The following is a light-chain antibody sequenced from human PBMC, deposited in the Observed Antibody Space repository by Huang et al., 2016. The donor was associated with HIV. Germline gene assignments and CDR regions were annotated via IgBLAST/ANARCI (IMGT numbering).Light chain of an antibody. Sequence: DIQMTQSSSTLSASVGDRVTIACRASQSISTWLAWYQQKPGRAPNLLIYAASTLESGVPSRFSGGGSGTHFTLTISSLQPDDFATYYCQQYNSFPWTFGQGTKVEV. CDR3: QQYNSFPWT. J-gene: IGKJ1*01. CDR1: QSISTW. CDR2: AAS. V-gene: IGKV1-5*03.